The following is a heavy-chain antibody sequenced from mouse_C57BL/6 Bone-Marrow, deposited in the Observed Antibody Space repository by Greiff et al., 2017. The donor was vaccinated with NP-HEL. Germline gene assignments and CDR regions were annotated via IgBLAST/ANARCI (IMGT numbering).Heavy chain of an antibody. CDR2: IRNKANGYTT. Sequence: EVMLVESGGGLVQPGGSLSLSCAASGFTFTDYYMSWVRQPPGKALEWLGFIRNKANGYTTEYSASVRGRLTISRDNSQSILYLQMNALRAEDSATYYCAISGWLPRGYAMDYWGQGTSVTVSS. CDR3: AISGWLPRGYAMDY. J-gene: IGHJ4*01. D-gene: IGHD2-3*01. CDR1: GFTFTDYY. V-gene: IGHV7-3*01.